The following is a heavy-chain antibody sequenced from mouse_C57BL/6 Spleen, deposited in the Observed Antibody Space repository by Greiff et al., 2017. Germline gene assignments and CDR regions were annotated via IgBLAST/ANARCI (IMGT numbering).Heavy chain of an antibody. CDR1: GYTFTSYG. CDR3: ARGFDYDGND. CDR2: IYPRSGNT. D-gene: IGHD2-4*01. Sequence: QVQLQQSGAELARPGASVKLSCKASGYTFTSYGISWVKQRTGQGLEWIGEIYPRSGNTYYNEKFKGKATLTADKSSSTAYMELRSLTSEDSAVYFCARGFDYDGNDWGQGTTLTVSS. J-gene: IGHJ2*01. V-gene: IGHV1-81*01.